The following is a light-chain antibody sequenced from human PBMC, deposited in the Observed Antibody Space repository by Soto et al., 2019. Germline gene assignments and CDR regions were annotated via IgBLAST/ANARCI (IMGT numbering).Light chain of an antibody. CDR2: EGS. J-gene: IGLJ2*01. CDR3: FSYAGSSTFVV. V-gene: IGLV2-23*03. CDR1: SRDVGSYNL. Sequence: QPALTQPASVSGSPEQSITISCTGTSRDVGSYNLVSWYQQHPGKAPKIMIYEGSKRPSGVANRFSGSKSGNTASLTISGLQAEDEAAYYCFSYAGSSTFVVFGGGTKLTVL.